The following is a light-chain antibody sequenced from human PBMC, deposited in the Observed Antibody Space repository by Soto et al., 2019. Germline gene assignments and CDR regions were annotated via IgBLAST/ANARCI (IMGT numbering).Light chain of an antibody. CDR1: SSDVGGYNY. J-gene: IGLJ1*01. V-gene: IGLV2-11*01. CDR2: DVS. Sequence: QSVLTQPRSVSGSPGQSVTISCTGTSSDVGGYNYVSWYQQHPGKAPKLMIYDVSKRPSGVPDRFSGSKSGNTASLTISGLQAEDEADYYCCSYAGSYTWLGTGTKVTVL. CDR3: CSYAGSYTW.